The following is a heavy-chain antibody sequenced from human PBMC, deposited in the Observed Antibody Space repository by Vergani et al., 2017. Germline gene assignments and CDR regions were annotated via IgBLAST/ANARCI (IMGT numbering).Heavy chain of an antibody. CDR2: IKYDGSKK. Sequence: VQLVESGGGVVQPGGSLRLSCAASGFTFSNLWMTWVRQAPGKGLEWVANIKYDGSKKNYVDSVKGRFTISRDNAKNSLYLHMNSLRPEDTAVYYCAKVGRSEVAGTFGAFDIWGQGTMVTVSS. CDR1: GFTFSNLW. CDR3: AKVGRSEVAGTFGAFDI. J-gene: IGHJ3*02. V-gene: IGHV3-7*03. D-gene: IGHD6-19*01.